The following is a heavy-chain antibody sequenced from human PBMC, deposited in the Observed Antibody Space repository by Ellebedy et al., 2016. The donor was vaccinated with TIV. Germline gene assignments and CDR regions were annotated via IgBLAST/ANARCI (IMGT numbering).Heavy chain of an antibody. CDR2: IYTDDST. Sequence: GESLKISCAASKFTVSYNYMNWVRQAPGKGPEWVSGIYTDDSTYYADSVKGRFNISRDNSKKTLYLQMNSLRTEDTAVYYCARASFYDVDLSGWYFDLWGRGTLVTVSS. V-gene: IGHV3-66*01. J-gene: IGHJ2*01. CDR1: KFTVSYNY. CDR3: ARASFYDVDLSGWYFDL. D-gene: IGHD3-10*02.